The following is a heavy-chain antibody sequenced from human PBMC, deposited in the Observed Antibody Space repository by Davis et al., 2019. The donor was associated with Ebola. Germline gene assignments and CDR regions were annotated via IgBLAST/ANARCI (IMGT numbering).Heavy chain of an antibody. CDR3: ASTMVQGVMDYYYYGMDV. CDR1: GGSISSYY. Sequence: SETLSLTCTVSGGSISSYYWSWIRQSPGKGPEWVGSIYYSANTNYNPSLKSRVIISVDTSKKQFSLKLSSVTAADTAVYYCASTMVQGVMDYYYYGMDVWGQGTTVTVSS. V-gene: IGHV4-59*01. D-gene: IGHD3-10*01. CDR2: IYYSANT. J-gene: IGHJ6*02.